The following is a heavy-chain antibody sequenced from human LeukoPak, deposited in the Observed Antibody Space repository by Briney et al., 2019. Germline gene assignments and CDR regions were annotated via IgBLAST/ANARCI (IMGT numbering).Heavy chain of an antibody. J-gene: IGHJ6*02. Sequence: SETLSLTCTVSGGSISSYYWNWIRQPPGKGLEWIGYIYYSGSTNYNPSLKSRVTISVDTSKNQFSLKLSSVTAADPAVYYCARQGCSGGRCYYYGMDVWGQGTTVTVSS. V-gene: IGHV4-59*08. CDR3: ARQGCSGGRCYYYGMDV. CDR1: GGSISSYY. CDR2: IYYSGST. D-gene: IGHD2-15*01.